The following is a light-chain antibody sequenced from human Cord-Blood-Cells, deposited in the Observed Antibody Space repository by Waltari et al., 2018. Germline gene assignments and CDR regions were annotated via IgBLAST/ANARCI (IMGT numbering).Light chain of an antibody. CDR1: RPNIGSHT. V-gene: IGLV1-44*01. Sequence: QSVLTQPPSASGTPGQRVTIPRSGSRPNIGSHTVNWYQQLPGTAPKLLIYSNNQRPPRVPDRFSGSKSGTSASLAISGLQSEDEADYYCAAWDDSLNGPVFGGGTKLTVL. J-gene: IGLJ3*02. CDR2: SNN. CDR3: AAWDDSLNGPV.